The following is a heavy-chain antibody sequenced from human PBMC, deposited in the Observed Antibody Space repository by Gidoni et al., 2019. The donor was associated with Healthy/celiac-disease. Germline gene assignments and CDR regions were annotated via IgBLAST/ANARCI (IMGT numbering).Heavy chain of an antibody. CDR3: ARGRERWLPFGGMDV. V-gene: IGHV3-48*02. D-gene: IGHD5-12*01. CDR1: GSTFSTYS. CDR2: ISSSSSTV. Sequence: EVQLVESGGGLVQPGGSLRLSCAASGSTFSTYSMNWVRQAPGKGLEWVSYISSSSSTVYYADSVKCRFTISRDNAKNSLSLQMNSLRDEDTAVYYCARGRERWLPFGGMDVWGKGTTVTVSS. J-gene: IGHJ6*04.